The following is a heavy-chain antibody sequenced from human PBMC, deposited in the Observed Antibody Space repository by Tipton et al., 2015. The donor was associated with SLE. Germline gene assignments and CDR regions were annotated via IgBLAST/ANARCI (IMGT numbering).Heavy chain of an antibody. J-gene: IGHJ4*02. V-gene: IGHV4-4*07. D-gene: IGHD3-3*01. Sequence: TLSLTCSVSGDSITSYYWSWFRQSTGRGLEWIGRLYGSGSPTHYNPSLESRVTMSVDKSQNQFSLKLTSVTAADTAVYFCARIRPGHGDPFDFWGQGTLVTVSS. CDR3: ARIRPGHGDPFDF. CDR1: GDSITSYY. CDR2: LYGSGSPT.